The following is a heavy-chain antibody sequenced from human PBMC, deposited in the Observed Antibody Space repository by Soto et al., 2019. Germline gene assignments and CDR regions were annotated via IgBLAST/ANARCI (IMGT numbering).Heavy chain of an antibody. V-gene: IGHV4-39*01. Sequence: SETLSLTCTVSGGSISSSSYYWGWIRQPPGKGLEWIGSIYYSGSTYYKPSLKSRVTISVDTSKNQFSLKLSSVTAADTAVYYCVRYYDFWSGYYKNYYGMDVWGQGTTVTVSS. CDR2: IYYSGST. D-gene: IGHD3-3*01. J-gene: IGHJ6*02. CDR3: VRYYDFWSGYYKNYYGMDV. CDR1: GGSISSSSYY.